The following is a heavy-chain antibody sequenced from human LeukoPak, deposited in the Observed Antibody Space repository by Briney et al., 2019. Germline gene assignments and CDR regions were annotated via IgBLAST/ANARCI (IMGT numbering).Heavy chain of an antibody. V-gene: IGHV4-39*01. CDR2: IYYTGGT. CDR1: GFTFSSYA. D-gene: IGHD2-2*01. J-gene: IGHJ4*02. CDR3: ARQEVYCSSTSCYARGYSYGTFFDY. Sequence: GSLRLSCAASGFTFSSYAMSWVRQAPGKGLEWIGTIYYTGGTYYNPSLKGRVTISVDTSKNQFSLKLSSVTAADTAVYYCARQEVYCSSTSCYARGYSYGTFFDYWGQGTLVTVSS.